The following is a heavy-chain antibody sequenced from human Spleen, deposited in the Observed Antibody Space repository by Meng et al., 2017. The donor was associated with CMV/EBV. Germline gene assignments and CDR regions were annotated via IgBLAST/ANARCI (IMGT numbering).Heavy chain of an antibody. V-gene: IGHV3-23*01. CDR3: ASGYYDFWSGYGGNYYYYGMDV. CDR1: KFTFSNYA. D-gene: IGHD3-3*01. CDR2: ISGGGGNT. J-gene: IGHJ6*02. Sequence: GESLKISCAASKFTFSNYAMTWVRQAPGKGLEWISVISGGGGNTYYADSVKGRFTISRDNAKNSLYLQMNSLRAEDTAVYYCASGYYDFWSGYGGNYYYYGMDVWGQGTTVTVSS.